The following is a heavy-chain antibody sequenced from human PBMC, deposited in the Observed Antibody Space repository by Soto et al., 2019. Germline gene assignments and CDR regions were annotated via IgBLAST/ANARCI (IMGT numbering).Heavy chain of an antibody. J-gene: IGHJ3*02. D-gene: IGHD3-10*01. CDR2: FDPEDGET. V-gene: IGHV1-24*01. CDR1: GYTLTELS. Sequence: ASVKVSCKVPGYTLTELSMHWVRQAPGKGLEWMGGFDPEDGETIYAQKFQGRVTMTEDTSTDTAYMELSSLRSEDTAVYYCATGTMVRGVIIKWAHDAFDISGQGTMVTVSS. CDR3: ATGTMVRGVIIKWAHDAFDI.